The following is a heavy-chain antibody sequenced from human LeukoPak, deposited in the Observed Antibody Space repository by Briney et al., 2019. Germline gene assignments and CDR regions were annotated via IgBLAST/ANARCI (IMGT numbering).Heavy chain of an antibody. V-gene: IGHV3-21*01. CDR1: GFTFSSYA. J-gene: IGHJ4*02. Sequence: PGGSLRLSCAASGFTFSSYAMSWVRQAPGKGLEWVSSISSSSRYINYADSVRGRFTISRDNAKNSLYLQMHSLRAEDTAVYYCARDYFWGQGTLVTVSS. CDR3: ARDYF. CDR2: ISSSSRYI.